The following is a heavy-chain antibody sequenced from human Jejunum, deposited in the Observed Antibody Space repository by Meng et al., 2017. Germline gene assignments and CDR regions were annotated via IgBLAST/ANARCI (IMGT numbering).Heavy chain of an antibody. CDR3: ARDLGNGEDY. Sequence: QVRLVQSGGAVKKPGASVKAPCKVSGYTFPRFGISWVRQAPGQGLEWMGWISPYNGDTNYAQKLQGRVTMTTDTSTSTAYMELRSLRSDDTAVYYCARDLGNGEDYWGQGTLVTVSS. D-gene: IGHD3-10*01. J-gene: IGHJ4*02. CDR1: GYTFPRFG. CDR2: ISPYNGDT. V-gene: IGHV1-18*01.